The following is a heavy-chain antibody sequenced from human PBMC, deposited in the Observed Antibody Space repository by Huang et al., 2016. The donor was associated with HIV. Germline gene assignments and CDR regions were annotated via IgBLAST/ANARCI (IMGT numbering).Heavy chain of an antibody. J-gene: IGHJ4*02. V-gene: IGHV1-69*01. CDR1: GGSFRNFA. CDR3: ATVDYYDTSGPQRGYFDN. CDR2: IIPTLGTA. Sequence: QVQLVQSGAEVKKPGSSVKVSCKASGGSFRNFAIGWVRQAPGKGLEWMGVIIPTLGTANYEQKFQGRVTIIADESTSTAYMELSSLRSEDTAVYYCATVDYYDTSGPQRGYFDNWGQGTLVTVSS. D-gene: IGHD3-22*01.